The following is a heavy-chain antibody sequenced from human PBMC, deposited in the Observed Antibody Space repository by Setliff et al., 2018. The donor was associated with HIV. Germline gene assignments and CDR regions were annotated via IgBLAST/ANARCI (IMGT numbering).Heavy chain of an antibody. J-gene: IGHJ4*02. V-gene: IGHV4-4*07. CDR1: GGSMSSHY. Sequence: SETLSLTCSVSGGSMSSHYWTWVRQPAGKGLEWIGRMYHTGMSNYNPSLKSRVTMSVSPSKNQFSLKLTSVTAADTAVYYCARHWLSQDLVSGNYRSHYYFDYWGQGMLVTVSS. CDR3: ARHWLSQDLVSGNYRSHYYFDY. D-gene: IGHD3-16*02. CDR2: MYHTGMS.